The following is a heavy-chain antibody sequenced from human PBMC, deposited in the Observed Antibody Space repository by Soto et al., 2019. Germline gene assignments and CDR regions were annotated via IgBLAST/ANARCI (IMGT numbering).Heavy chain of an antibody. D-gene: IGHD1-7*01. J-gene: IGHJ6*02. CDR3: ATSTELPNGEDV. CDR2: INPGNGNT. V-gene: IGHV1-3*01. Sequence: ASVKVSCKASGYTFTSYGMNWVRQAPGRGLEWMGWINPGNGNTKYSQKFQGRVIIERDTSASTAYMELSSLRSEDTAVYYCATSTELPNGEDVWGQGTTVTVSS. CDR1: GYTFTSYG.